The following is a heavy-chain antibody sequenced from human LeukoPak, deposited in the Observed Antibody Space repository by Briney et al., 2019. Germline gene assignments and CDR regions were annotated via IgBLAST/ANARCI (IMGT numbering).Heavy chain of an antibody. CDR1: GGSISSYY. CDR3: AREPAYYYDTSGYWTYYFDY. D-gene: IGHD3-22*01. J-gene: IGHJ4*02. CDR2: IYTSGST. Sequence: SETLSLTCTVSGGSISSYYWSWIRQPAGKGLEWIGRIYTSGSTNYNPSLKSRVTMSVDTSKNQFSLKLSSVTAADTAVYYCAREPAYYYDTSGYWTYYFDYWGQGTLVTVSS. V-gene: IGHV4-4*07.